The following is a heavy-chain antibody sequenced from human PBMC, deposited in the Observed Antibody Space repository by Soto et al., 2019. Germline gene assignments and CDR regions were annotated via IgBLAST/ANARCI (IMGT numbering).Heavy chain of an antibody. J-gene: IGHJ2*01. Sequence: VQLLESGGGLAQPGGSLRLSCVASGFIFSDYGMTWVRQAPGKGLEWVATISASGGNIEYTDSLKGRFTISRDNAKNTVYLQLNGLTAGDTAIDYGAIGAGGLGYFDLWGRGTLVTVSS. D-gene: IGHD3-16*01. CDR2: ISASGGNI. CDR3: AIGAGGLGYFDL. V-gene: IGHV3-23*01. CDR1: GFIFSDYG.